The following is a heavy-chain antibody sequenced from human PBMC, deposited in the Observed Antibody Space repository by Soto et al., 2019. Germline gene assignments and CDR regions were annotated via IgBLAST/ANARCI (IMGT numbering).Heavy chain of an antibody. Sequence: QVQLVESGGGVVQPGGSLRVSCAASGFAFSRNAMHWVRQAPGQGLEWVAQISSDESNKFYADSVKGRFTISRDNSKDMLILLLSSLRVEDTAVYFCAKDEWSCTNGVYYHFFDHWGQGSLVTVSS. CDR2: ISSDESNK. J-gene: IGHJ4*02. V-gene: IGHV3-30*18. CDR3: AKDEWSCTNGVYYHFFDH. CDR1: GFAFSRNA. D-gene: IGHD2-8*01.